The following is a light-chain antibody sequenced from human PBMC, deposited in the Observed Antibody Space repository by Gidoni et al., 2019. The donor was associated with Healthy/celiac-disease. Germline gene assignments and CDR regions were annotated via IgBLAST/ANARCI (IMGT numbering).Light chain of an antibody. V-gene: IGKV4-1*01. CDR2: WAS. J-gene: IGKJ1*01. Sequence: DIVMTQSPDSLAVSLGERATINCKSSQSVLYSSNNKNDLAWYQQKPGQPPKLLIYWASTREAGVPDRFSGSGSGTHFTLTISSLQAEDVAVYYCQQYYSSPGAFGQGTKVEIK. CDR3: QQYYSSPGA. CDR1: QSVLYSSNNKND.